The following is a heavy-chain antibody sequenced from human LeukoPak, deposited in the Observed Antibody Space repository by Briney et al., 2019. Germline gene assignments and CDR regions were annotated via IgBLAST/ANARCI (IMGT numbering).Heavy chain of an antibody. CDR1: GGSLGIHY. D-gene: IGHD3-10*01. CDR3: ARHSGSGSFRYWFFDL. CDR2: IFASGST. J-gene: IGHJ2*01. V-gene: IGHV4-4*07. Sequence: PSETLSLTCTVSGGSLGIHYWSWVRQPAGKGLEWIGRIFASGSTSYNPYLKSRITMSQDTSKNQFSLNLTSLTAADTAIYYCARHSGSGSFRYWFFDLWGRGTLVTVSS.